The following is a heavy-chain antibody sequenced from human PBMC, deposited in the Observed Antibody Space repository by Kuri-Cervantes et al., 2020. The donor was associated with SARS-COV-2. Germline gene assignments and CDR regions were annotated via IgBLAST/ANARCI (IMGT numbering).Heavy chain of an antibody. Sequence: GESLKISCAASGFTFRNAWMSWVRQAPGKGLEWVAVIWYDGRNTYYTGSVKGRFTISRDNSKNMLYLEVNSLRAEDTAVYYCARNHSMDVWGTGTAVTVSS. CDR2: IWYDGRNT. CDR1: GFTFRNAW. V-gene: IGHV3-33*08. CDR3: ARNHSMDV. J-gene: IGHJ6*03.